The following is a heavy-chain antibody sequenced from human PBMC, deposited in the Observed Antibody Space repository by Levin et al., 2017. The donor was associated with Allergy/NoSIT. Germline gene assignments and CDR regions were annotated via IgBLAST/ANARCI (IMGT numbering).Heavy chain of an antibody. J-gene: IGHJ3*02. CDR2: IDPSDSYT. CDR1: GYSFTSYW. CDR3: ARHRGYSGYAPYAFDI. Sequence: PGGSLRLSCKGSGYSFTSYWISWVRQMPGKGLEWMGRIDPSDSYTNYSPSFQGHVTISADKSISTAYLQWSSLKASDTAMYYCARHRGYSGYAPYAFDIWGQGTMVTVSS. D-gene: IGHD5-12*01. V-gene: IGHV5-10-1*01.